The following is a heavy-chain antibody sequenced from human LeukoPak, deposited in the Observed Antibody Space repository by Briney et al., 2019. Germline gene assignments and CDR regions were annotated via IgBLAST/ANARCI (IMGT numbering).Heavy chain of an antibody. Sequence: ASVKVSCTASGYTFTGSYMHWVRQAPGQGLAWMGWINPNSGGTKYAQNFQGRVTMTMDTSISTAYMELSRLRSDDTAVYYCARGGGPSSSPFDPGGQGTLVTVSS. V-gene: IGHV1-2*02. CDR2: INPNSGGT. D-gene: IGHD6-6*01. J-gene: IGHJ5*02. CDR1: GYTFTGSY. CDR3: ARGGGPSSSPFDP.